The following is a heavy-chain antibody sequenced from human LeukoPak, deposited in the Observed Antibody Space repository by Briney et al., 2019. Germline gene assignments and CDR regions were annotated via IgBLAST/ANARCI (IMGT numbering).Heavy chain of an antibody. V-gene: IGHV3-7*01. D-gene: IGHD3-22*01. Sequence: GGSLRLSCIASGFTFRDYWMTWVRRAPGEGLEWVANIRRDGGAAYYVDSVKGRFTISRDNAENSLLLQMNSLRVEDTAVYYCARDHENGYYIHWGQGTLVTVSS. CDR2: IRRDGGAA. CDR1: GFTFRDYW. J-gene: IGHJ4*02. CDR3: ARDHENGYYIH.